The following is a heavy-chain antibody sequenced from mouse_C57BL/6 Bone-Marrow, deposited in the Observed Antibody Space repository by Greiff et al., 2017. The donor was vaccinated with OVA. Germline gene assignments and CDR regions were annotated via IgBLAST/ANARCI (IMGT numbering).Heavy chain of an antibody. CDR1: GYTFTSYW. V-gene: IGHV1-55*01. D-gene: IGHD1-1*01. CDR3: ARSTTVVKYYAMDY. Sequence: QVQLQQSGAELVKPGASVKMSCKASGYTFTSYWITWVKQRPGQGLEWIGDIYPGSGSTNYNEKFKSKATLTVDTSSSTAYMQLSSLTSEDSAVYYCARSTTVVKYYAMDYWGQGTSVTVSS. J-gene: IGHJ4*01. CDR2: IYPGSGST.